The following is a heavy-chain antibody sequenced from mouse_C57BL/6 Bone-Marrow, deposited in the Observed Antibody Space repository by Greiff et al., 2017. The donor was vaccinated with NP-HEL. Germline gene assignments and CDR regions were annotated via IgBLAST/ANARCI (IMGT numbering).Heavy chain of an antibody. CDR2: IRNKANGYTP. CDR1: GFTFTDYY. V-gene: IGHV7-3*01. Sequence: EVQVVESGGGLVQPGGSLSLSCAASGFTFTDYYMSWVRQPPGKALEWLGFIRNKANGYTPEYSASVKGRFTISRDNSQSILYLQMNALRAEDSATYYCARSIYYDYADDPFYAMDYWGQGTSVTVSS. CDR3: ARSIYYDYADDPFYAMDY. D-gene: IGHD2-4*01. J-gene: IGHJ4*01.